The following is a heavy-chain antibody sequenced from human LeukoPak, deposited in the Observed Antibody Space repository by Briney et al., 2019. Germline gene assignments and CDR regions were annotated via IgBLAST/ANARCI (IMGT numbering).Heavy chain of an antibody. J-gene: IGHJ4*02. V-gene: IGHV5-51*01. CDR2: IYPRDSDT. CDR1: GYNFTNYW. CDR3: ARQWLADS. Sequence: GESLKISCKGSGYNFTNYWIGWVRQMPGKGLEWMGIIYPRDSDTRYSPSFQGQVTISVDKSISTAYLQWSTLRASDTAVYYCARQWLADSWGQGTLVTVFS. D-gene: IGHD6-19*01.